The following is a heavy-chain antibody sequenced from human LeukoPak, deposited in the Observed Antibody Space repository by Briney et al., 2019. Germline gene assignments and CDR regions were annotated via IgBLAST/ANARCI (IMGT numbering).Heavy chain of an antibody. D-gene: IGHD6-13*01. CDR1: GFIFSNYA. Sequence: GGSLRLSCAASGFIFSNYAMTWVRQAPGKGLEWVANIKQDGSEKYYVDSVKGRFTISRDNAKNSLYLQMNSLRAEDTAVYYCARDPAPYSSSWFFDYWGQGTLVTVSS. J-gene: IGHJ4*02. CDR3: ARDPAPYSSSWFFDY. V-gene: IGHV3-7*01. CDR2: IKQDGSEK.